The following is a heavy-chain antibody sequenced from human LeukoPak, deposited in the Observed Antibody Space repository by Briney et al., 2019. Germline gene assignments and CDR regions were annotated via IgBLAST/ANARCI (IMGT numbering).Heavy chain of an antibody. CDR2: IYYSGST. D-gene: IGHD6-19*01. CDR1: GGSISSGGYY. J-gene: IGHJ4*02. V-gene: IGHV4-31*03. Sequence: SETLSLTCTVSGGSISSGGYYRSWIRQHPGKGLEWIGYIYYSGSTYYNPSLKSRVTISVDTSKNQFSLKLSSVTAADTAVYYCARTPSSGWLYYFDYWGQGTLVTVSS. CDR3: ARTPSSGWLYYFDY.